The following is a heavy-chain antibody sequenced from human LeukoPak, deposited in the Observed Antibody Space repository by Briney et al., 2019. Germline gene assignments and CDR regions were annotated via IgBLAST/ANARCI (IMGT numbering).Heavy chain of an antibody. Sequence: GSSVRVSCKASGGTFSSYAISWVRQAPGQGLEWMGRIIPIFGTANYAQKFQGRVTITTDESTSTAYMELSSLRSEDTAVYYCARGAIFEEYYFDYWGQGTLVTVSS. J-gene: IGHJ4*02. CDR1: GGTFSSYA. V-gene: IGHV1-69*05. D-gene: IGHD3-3*01. CDR2: IIPIFGTA. CDR3: ARGAIFEEYYFDY.